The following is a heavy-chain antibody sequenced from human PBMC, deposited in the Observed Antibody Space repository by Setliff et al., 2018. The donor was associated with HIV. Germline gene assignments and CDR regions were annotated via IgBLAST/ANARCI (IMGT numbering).Heavy chain of an antibody. V-gene: IGHV4-38-2*01. CDR2: VYHTGST. CDR3: ARHAAGPDGPFDY. CDR1: GYSMSSGYY. J-gene: IGHJ4*02. D-gene: IGHD2-2*01. Sequence: SETLSLTCGVSGYSMSSGYYWGWIRQPPGKGLEWTGNVYHTGSTYYNPSLKSRVTISVATSKNQFSLKLSSVIAADTAVYYCARHAAGPDGPFDYWGQGTLVTVSS.